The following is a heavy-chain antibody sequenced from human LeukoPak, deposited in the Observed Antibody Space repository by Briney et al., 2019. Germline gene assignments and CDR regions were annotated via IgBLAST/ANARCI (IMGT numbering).Heavy chain of an antibody. Sequence: PGGSLRLSCAASGFTFSSYEMNWVRQAPGKGLEWVAFIRYDGSNKYYADSVKGRFTISRDNSKNTLYLQMNSLRAEDTAVYYCAKVTGPDPPFDYWGQGTLVTVSS. CDR2: IRYDGSNK. V-gene: IGHV3-30*02. CDR1: GFTFSSYE. J-gene: IGHJ4*02. CDR3: AKVTGPDPPFDY.